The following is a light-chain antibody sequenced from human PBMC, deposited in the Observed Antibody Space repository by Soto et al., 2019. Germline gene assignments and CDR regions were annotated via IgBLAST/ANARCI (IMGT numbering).Light chain of an antibody. CDR2: KAS. CDR1: QSISSW. V-gene: IGKV1-5*03. J-gene: IGKJ3*01. Sequence: DIQMTQSPSTLSASVGDRVTITCRASQSISSWLAWYQQKPGKAPKLLIYKASSLESGVPSRFSGSGSGTEVTITISSLQPDDFATYSCQQYNSYSPETFGPGTKVDIK. CDR3: QQYNSYSPET.